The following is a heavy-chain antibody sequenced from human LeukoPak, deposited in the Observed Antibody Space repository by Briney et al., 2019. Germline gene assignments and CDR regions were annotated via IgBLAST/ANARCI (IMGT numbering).Heavy chain of an antibody. J-gene: IGHJ4*02. V-gene: IGHV4-39*07. D-gene: IGHD1-26*01. Sequence: SETLSLTCTVSGGSISSSSYYWSWIRQPPGKGLEWIGEINHSGSTNYNPSLKSRVTISVDTSKNQFSLKLSSVTAADTAVYYCASQKESGSYYFDYWGQGTLVTVSS. CDR3: ASQKESGSYYFDY. CDR2: INHSGST. CDR1: GGSISSSSYY.